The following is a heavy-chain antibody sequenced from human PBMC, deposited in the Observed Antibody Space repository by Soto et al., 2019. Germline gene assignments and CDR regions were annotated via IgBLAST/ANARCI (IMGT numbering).Heavy chain of an antibody. J-gene: IGHJ6*02. Sequence: QVQLQESGPGLVKPSETLSLTCTVSGDSISSYYWTWIRQPPGKGLEWIGYVYYSGTTNYNPSLKSRLTISVDTSNNEFSQNLTSVTAADTAVYYCARASMTTIAMDVWGQGTTVTVSS. CDR1: GDSISSYY. V-gene: IGHV4-59*01. D-gene: IGHD4-17*01. CDR2: VYYSGTT. CDR3: ARASMTTIAMDV.